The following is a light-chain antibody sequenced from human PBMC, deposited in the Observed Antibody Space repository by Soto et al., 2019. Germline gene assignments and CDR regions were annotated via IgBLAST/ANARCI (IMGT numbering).Light chain of an antibody. J-gene: IGKJ5*01. CDR1: QSISTW. CDR2: DAS. CDR3: QQYDILPIT. V-gene: IGKV1-5*01. Sequence: DIQMTQSPSTLSASVGDRVPITCRASQSISTWLAWYQQKPGKAPKALIYDASNLEIGVPSRFSGSGSGTHFTFTISSLQTEDIGTYYCQQYDILPITFGRGTRLEIK.